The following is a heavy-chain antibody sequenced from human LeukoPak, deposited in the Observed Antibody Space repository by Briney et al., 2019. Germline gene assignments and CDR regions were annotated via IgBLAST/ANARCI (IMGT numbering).Heavy chain of an antibody. CDR2: IHNSGTT. D-gene: IGHD3-10*01. CDR3: ARRYYYNLGSFPFDF. J-gene: IGHJ4*02. CDR1: GGPFSGYF. Sequence: SETLSLTCAVSGGPFSGYFWSWIRQSSGKGLEWIGEIHNSGTTNYNPSLNSRVTISEDTSKDQFYLNLSSVTAADTAVYYCARRYYYNLGSFPFDFWGQGTLVTVSP. V-gene: IGHV4-34*01.